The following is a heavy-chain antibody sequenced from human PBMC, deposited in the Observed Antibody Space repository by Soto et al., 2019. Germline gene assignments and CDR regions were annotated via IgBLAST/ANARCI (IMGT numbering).Heavy chain of an antibody. J-gene: IGHJ6*02. CDR2: ISYDGSNK. V-gene: IGHV3-30*18. CDR1: GFTFSSYA. CDR3: AKAVGYCSSSSCRDYYYYYGMDV. D-gene: IGHD2-2*01. Sequence: QVQLVESGGGVVQPGRSLRLSCAASGFTFSSYAMHWVRQAPGKGLEWVAVISYDGSNKYYGDAVKGRFTISSDNSKNTLYQQMNSLRAEDTAVYYCAKAVGYCSSSSCRDYYYYYGMDVWGQGTTVTVSS.